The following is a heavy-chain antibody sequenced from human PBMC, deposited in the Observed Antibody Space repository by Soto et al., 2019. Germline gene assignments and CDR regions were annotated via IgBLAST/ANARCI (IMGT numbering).Heavy chain of an antibody. V-gene: IGHV1-18*04. CDR2: ISTNNGNT. D-gene: IGHD6-19*01. CDR3: GRVTIAVAGWAFDH. CDR1: GYTFSNYD. Sequence: QVQLVQSGAEVKKPGASVKVSCKASGYTFSNYDISWVRQAPGQGLEWMGWISTNNGNTDHAQKLQGRVTMTTDTSTTTAYMELRSLRSDDTAVYYCGRVTIAVAGWAFDHWGQGTLVTVSS. J-gene: IGHJ4*02.